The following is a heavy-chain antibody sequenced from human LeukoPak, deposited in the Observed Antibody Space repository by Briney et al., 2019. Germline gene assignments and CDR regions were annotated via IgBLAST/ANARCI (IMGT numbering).Heavy chain of an antibody. V-gene: IGHV4-30-4*01. CDR3: ARGIPDYGDYYFDY. J-gene: IGHJ4*02. D-gene: IGHD4-17*01. Sequence: AQTLSLTCTVSGGSISSGDYYGSWIRQPPGKGLEWIGYIYYSGSTYYNPSLKSRVTISVDTSKNQFSLKLSSVTAADTAVYYCARGIPDYGDYYFDYWGQGTLVTVSS. CDR2: IYYSGST. CDR1: GGSISSGDYY.